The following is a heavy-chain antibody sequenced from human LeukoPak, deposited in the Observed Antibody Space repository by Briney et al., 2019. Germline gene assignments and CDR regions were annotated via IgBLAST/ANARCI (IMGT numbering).Heavy chain of an antibody. J-gene: IGHJ4*02. D-gene: IGHD4-17*01. CDR2: IIPILGIA. Sequence: GASVKVPCKASGGTFSSYAISWVRQAPGQGLEWMGRIIPILGIANYAQKFQGRVTITADKSTSTAYMELSSLRSEDTAVYYCARDLDTVTESPYWGQGTLVTVSS. CDR1: GGTFSSYA. V-gene: IGHV1-69*04. CDR3: ARDLDTVTESPY.